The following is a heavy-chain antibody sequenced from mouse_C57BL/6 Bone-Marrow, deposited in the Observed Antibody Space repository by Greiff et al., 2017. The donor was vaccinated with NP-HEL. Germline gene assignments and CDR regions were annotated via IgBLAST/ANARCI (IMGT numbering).Heavy chain of an antibody. V-gene: IGHV1-54*01. J-gene: IGHJ2*01. CDR3: ARSGIYYYGSSYFDY. CDR2: INPGSGGT. Sequence: QVQLKESGAELVRPGTSVKVSCKASGYAFTNYLIEWVKQRPGQGLEWIGVINPGSGGTNYNEKFKGKATLTADKSSSTAYMQLSSLTSEDSAVYFCARSGIYYYGSSYFDYWGQGTTLTVSS. D-gene: IGHD1-1*01. CDR1: GYAFTNYL.